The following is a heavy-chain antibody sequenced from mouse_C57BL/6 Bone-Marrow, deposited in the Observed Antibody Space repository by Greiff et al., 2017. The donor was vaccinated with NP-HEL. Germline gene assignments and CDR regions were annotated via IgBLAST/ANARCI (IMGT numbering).Heavy chain of an antibody. J-gene: IGHJ4*01. CDR1: GYTFTSYG. V-gene: IGHV1-81*01. Sequence: QVHVKQSGAELARPGASVKLSCKASGYTFTSYGISWVKQRPGQGLEWIGEIYPRSGNTYYNEKFKGKATLTADKYSSTAYMELRSLTSEDSAVYFWASIPSYAMDYWGQGTSVTVSS. D-gene: IGHD2-3*01. CDR3: ASIPSYAMDY. CDR2: IYPRSGNT.